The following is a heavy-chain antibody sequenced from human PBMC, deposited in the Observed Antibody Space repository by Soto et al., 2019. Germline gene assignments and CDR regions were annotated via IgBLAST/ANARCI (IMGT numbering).Heavy chain of an antibody. CDR3: ARADVTTWENGMDV. D-gene: IGHD4-4*01. Sequence: GASVKVSCKASGYTFTIYGISWVRQAPGQGLEWMGWISAYNGNTNYAQKLQGRVTMTTDTSTSTAYMELRSLRSDDTAVYYCARADVTTWENGMDVWGQGTTVTVSS. V-gene: IGHV1-18*01. CDR1: GYTFTIYG. CDR2: ISAYNGNT. J-gene: IGHJ6*02.